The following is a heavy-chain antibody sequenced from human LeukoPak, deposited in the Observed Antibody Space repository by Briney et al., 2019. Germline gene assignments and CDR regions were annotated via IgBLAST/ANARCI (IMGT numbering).Heavy chain of an antibody. CDR1: GFTFSSYW. CDR3: ARDLIPARPYYYDSSGYPGY. CDR2: IKQDGSEK. Sequence: GSLRLSCAASGFTFSSYWMSWVRQAPGKGLEWVANIKQDGSEKYYVDSVKGRFTISRDNAKNSLYLQMNSLRAEDTAVYYCARDLIPARPYYYDSSGYPGYWGQGTLVTVSS. J-gene: IGHJ4*02. V-gene: IGHV3-7*01. D-gene: IGHD3-22*01.